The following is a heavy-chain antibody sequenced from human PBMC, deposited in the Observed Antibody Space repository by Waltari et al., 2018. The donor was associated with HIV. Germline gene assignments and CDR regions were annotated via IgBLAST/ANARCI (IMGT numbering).Heavy chain of an antibody. Sequence: QVQLVESEGGVVQPGGSLRLSCAASGFVFHNFGIYWVRQDPGKGLGGVAYIRNDGTNKKDGDSVKGRFTIARDNSKNTVQLEMKSLRVEDTAVYYCAKDNGFGTYYYYHGMDVWGQGTAVTVSS. D-gene: IGHD1-1*01. CDR3: AKDNGFGTYYYYHGMDV. CDR2: IRNDGTNK. CDR1: GFVFHNFG. J-gene: IGHJ6*02. V-gene: IGHV3-30*02.